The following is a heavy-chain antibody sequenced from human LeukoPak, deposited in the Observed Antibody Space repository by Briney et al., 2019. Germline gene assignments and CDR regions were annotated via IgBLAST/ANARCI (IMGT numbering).Heavy chain of an antibody. V-gene: IGHV4-39*01. CDR1: GGSISSSSYY. J-gene: IGHJ4*02. Sequence: PSETLSLTCTASGGSISSSSYYWGWIRQPPGKGLEWIGSMYYSGSTYYNPSLKSRVTISVDTSKNKFSLKLSSVTAADTAVYYCARVSGYCSGSSCRNRLFDYWGQGTLVTVSS. CDR3: ARVSGYCSGSSCRNRLFDY. CDR2: MYYSGST. D-gene: IGHD2-15*01.